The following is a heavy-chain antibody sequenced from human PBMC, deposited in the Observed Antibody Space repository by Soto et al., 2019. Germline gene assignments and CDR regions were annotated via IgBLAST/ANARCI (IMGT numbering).Heavy chain of an antibody. CDR1: GYTFTSYG. CDR2: ISAYNGNT. J-gene: IGHJ5*02. Sequence: QVQLVQSGAEVKKPGASVKVSCKASGYTFTSYGISWVRQAPGQGLEWMGWISAYNGNTNYAQKLQGRVTMTTDTSTSTAYMELRSLRSDDTAVYYCAREIRSYYYGSGSPISPWGQGTLVTVSS. D-gene: IGHD3-10*01. V-gene: IGHV1-18*01. CDR3: AREIRSYYYGSGSPISP.